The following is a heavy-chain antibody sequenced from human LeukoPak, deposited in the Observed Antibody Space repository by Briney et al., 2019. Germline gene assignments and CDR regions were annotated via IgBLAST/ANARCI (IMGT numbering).Heavy chain of an antibody. V-gene: IGHV3-21*01. CDR2: ISSSSSYI. J-gene: IGHJ4*02. Sequence: KAGGSLRLSCAASGFTFSSYSMNWVRQAPGKGLEWVSSISSSSSYIYYAASVKGRFTISRDNAKNSLHLQMNSLRAEDTAVYYCARGGLGSNFDYWGQGTLVTVSS. CDR1: GFTFSSYS. D-gene: IGHD3-16*01. CDR3: ARGGLGSNFDY.